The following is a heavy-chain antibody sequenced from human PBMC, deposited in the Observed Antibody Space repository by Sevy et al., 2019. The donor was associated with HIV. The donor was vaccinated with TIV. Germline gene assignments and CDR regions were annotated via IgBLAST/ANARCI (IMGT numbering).Heavy chain of an antibody. CDR2: ISYDGSNK. V-gene: IGHV3-30*18. CDR1: GFTFSSYG. D-gene: IGHD6-6*01. J-gene: IGHJ4*02. CDR3: AKDKRGYSSSAWVYYLDY. Sequence: GGSLRLSCAASGFTFSSYGMHWVRQAPGKGLEWVAVISYDGSNKYYADSVKGRFTISRDNSKNTLYLQMNCLRAEDTAVYYCAKDKRGYSSSAWVYYLDYWGQGTLVTVSS.